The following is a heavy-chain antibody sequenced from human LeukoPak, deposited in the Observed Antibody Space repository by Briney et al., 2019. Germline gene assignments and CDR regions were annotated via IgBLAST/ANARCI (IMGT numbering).Heavy chain of an antibody. CDR3: ARSAASTLDY. CDR1: GDSVSSKSAT. J-gene: IGHJ4*02. V-gene: IGHV6-1*01. Sequence: SQTLSLTCAISGDSVSSKSATWNWIRQSPSRGLEWLGRTYYKSKWNNDYAISVKSRITITPDTPKNQFSLHLNSVTPEDTAVYFCARSAASTLDYWGQGTLVTVSS. CDR2: TYYKSKWNN. D-gene: IGHD6-13*01.